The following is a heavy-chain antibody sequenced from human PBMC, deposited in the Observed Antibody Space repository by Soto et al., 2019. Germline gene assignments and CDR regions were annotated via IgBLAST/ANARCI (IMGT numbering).Heavy chain of an antibody. CDR2: ISAYNGNT. Sequence: ASVKVSCKASCYTFTSYGISWVRQAPGQGLEWMGWISAYNGNTNYAQKLQGRVTMTTDTSTSTAYMELRSLRSDDTAVYYCARDRRDILTGYYNEDYWGQGTLVTVSS. D-gene: IGHD3-9*01. J-gene: IGHJ4*02. V-gene: IGHV1-18*01. CDR1: CYTFTSYG. CDR3: ARDRRDILTGYYNEDY.